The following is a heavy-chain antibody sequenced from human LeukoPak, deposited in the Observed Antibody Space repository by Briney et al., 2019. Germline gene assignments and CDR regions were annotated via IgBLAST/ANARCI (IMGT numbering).Heavy chain of an antibody. CDR2: ILGSGGST. J-gene: IGHJ4*02. D-gene: IGHD3-9*01. Sequence: GASLRLSCAASGFTFSNYAMSWVRQAPGKGLEWVSAILGSGGSTYYADPVKGRFTVSRDNSKSTLYLQMNSLRAEDTALYYCAKWGDYDVLTGYYVPDYWGQGTLVTVSS. CDR3: AKWGDYDVLTGYYVPDY. V-gene: IGHV3-23*01. CDR1: GFTFSNYA.